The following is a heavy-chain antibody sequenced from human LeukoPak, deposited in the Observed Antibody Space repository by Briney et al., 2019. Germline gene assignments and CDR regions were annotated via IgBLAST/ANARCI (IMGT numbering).Heavy chain of an antibody. CDR3: ARGRGSGWYESMPVYYYYGMDV. J-gene: IGHJ6*02. CDR2: ISYHGNNK. CDR1: GFTFSSYA. V-gene: IGHV3-30*01. D-gene: IGHD6-19*01. Sequence: GRSLRLSCAASGFTFSSYALHWVRQAPGKGLEWVAVISYHGNNKQYADSVKGRFTISRDNSKNTLILQVNSLKAEDTAVYYCARGRGSGWYESMPVYYYYGMDVWGQGTTVTVSS.